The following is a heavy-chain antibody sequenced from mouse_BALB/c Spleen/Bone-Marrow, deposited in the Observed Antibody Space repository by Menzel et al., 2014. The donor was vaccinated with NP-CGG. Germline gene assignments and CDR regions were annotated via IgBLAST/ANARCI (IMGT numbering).Heavy chain of an antibody. CDR2: INPGSGGT. CDR1: GYTFTNYY. D-gene: IGHD4-1*01. Sequence: VQLQQSGAELVKPGVSVKLSCKASGYTFTNYYMNWVKQRPGQDLEWMGGINPGSGGTNFNEKFKGKAKLTVDKSSSTSYMQLSILASEDSAVYYCTTLGRFAYWGQGTLVTVSA. CDR3: TTLGRFAY. V-gene: IGHV1S81*02. J-gene: IGHJ3*01.